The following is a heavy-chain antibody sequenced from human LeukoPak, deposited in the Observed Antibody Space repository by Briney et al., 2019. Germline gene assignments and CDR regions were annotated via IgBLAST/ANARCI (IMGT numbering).Heavy chain of an antibody. CDR3: ARRKAVRPRDYYFDY. CDR1: DDSVSSDNYY. CDR2: VYYSGST. J-gene: IGHJ4*02. Sequence: PSETLSLTCTVSDDSVSSDNYYWSWIRQPPGKGLEWIGYVYYSGSTNYNPSLKSRVTISVDTSKIQFSLKLSSVTAADTAVYFCARRKAVRPRDYYFDYWGQGTLVTVSS. D-gene: IGHD6-6*01. V-gene: IGHV4-61*01.